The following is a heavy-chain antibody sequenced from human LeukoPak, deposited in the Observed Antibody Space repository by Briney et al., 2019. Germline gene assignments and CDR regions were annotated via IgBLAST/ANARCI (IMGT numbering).Heavy chain of an antibody. CDR2: INHSGST. J-gene: IGHJ6*03. CDR3: ARDIYDYYYYYYYMDV. Sequence: SETLSLTCAVYGGSFSGYYWSWIRQPPGKGLEWIGEINHSGSTNYNPSLKSRVTISVDTSKNQLSLKLSSVTAADTAVYYCARDIYDYYYYYYYMDVWGKGTTVTVSS. D-gene: IGHD3-16*01. V-gene: IGHV4-34*01. CDR1: GGSFSGYY.